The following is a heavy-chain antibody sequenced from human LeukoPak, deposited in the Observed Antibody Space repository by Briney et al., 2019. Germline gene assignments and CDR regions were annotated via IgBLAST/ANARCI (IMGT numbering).Heavy chain of an antibody. CDR3: ARDHDYDSGSYPLDY. J-gene: IGHJ4*02. V-gene: IGHV3-20*01. Sequence: GSLRLSCAASGFTFDDYAMSWVRQAPGKGLEWVAGINWNGGSTGYADSVKGRFIISRDNAKKILYLQMNRMRAEDTALYHCARDHDYDSGSYPLDYWGQGTLVTVSS. CDR1: GFTFDDYA. D-gene: IGHD3-10*01. CDR2: INWNGGST.